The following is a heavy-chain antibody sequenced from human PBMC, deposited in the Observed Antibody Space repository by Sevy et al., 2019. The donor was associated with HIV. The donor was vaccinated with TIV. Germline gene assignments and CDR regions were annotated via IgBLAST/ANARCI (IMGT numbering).Heavy chain of an antibody. J-gene: IGHJ6*02. V-gene: IGHV5-51*01. CDR2: IYPGDSGT. D-gene: IGHD6-13*01. Sequence: GESLKISCMGSGYSFASYWIGWVRQMPGKGLEWMGIIYPGDSGTRYSPSFQGQVTISADKSISTAYLQWSSLKASDTAMYYCAASLGIAAAGTLSLDVWGQGTTVTVSS. CDR3: AASLGIAAAGTLSLDV. CDR1: GYSFASYW.